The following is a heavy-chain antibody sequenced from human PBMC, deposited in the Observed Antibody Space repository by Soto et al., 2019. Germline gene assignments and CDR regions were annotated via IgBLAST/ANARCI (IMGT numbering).Heavy chain of an antibody. J-gene: IGHJ4*02. CDR2: ISYDGSNK. CDR1: GFTFSSYA. CDR3: ARDPGGTDFAEWTYYFDY. V-gene: IGHV3-30-3*01. D-gene: IGHD3-3*01. Sequence: QVQLVESGGGVVQPGRSLRLSCGASGFTFSSYAMHWVRQAPGKGLEWVAVISYDGSNKYYADSVKGRFPISRDNSKNTQYLQKNSLRAEDTAGYYCARDPGGTDFAEWTYYFDYWGQGTLVTVSS.